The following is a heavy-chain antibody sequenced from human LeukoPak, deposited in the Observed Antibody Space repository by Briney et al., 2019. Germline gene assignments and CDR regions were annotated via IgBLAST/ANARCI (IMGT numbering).Heavy chain of an antibody. CDR3: ARVDDYGGNSVGEDAFDI. Sequence: SETLSLTCTVSGGSISSGSYHWGWLRQPAGTGLEYIGRIYTSGSTSYNPSLKSRVTISVNTSKKQFSLKLSSVTAADTAVYYCARVDDYGGNSVGEDAFDIWGQGTMVTVSS. J-gene: IGHJ3*02. V-gene: IGHV4-61*02. CDR1: GGSISSGSYH. D-gene: IGHD4-23*01. CDR2: IYTSGST.